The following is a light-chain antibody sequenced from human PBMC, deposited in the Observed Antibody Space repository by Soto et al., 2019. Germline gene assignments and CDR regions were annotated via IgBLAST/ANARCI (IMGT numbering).Light chain of an antibody. CDR3: QQYGNSPFT. V-gene: IGKV3-20*01. Sequence: EIVLTQSPCTLSLSPGERATLSCRASQSVSNNYLAWYQQKPGQAPRLLIYGASNRATGIPDRFSGSGSGTDFTLTISRLEPEDFAVYYCQQYGNSPFTFGPGTKVDNK. CDR2: GAS. J-gene: IGKJ3*01. CDR1: QSVSNNY.